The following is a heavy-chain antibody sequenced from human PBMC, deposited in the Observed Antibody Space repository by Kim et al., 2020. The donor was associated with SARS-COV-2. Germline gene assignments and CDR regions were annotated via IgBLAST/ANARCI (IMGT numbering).Heavy chain of an antibody. D-gene: IGHD1-26*01. Sequence: GESLKISCKGSGYSFTSSWIAWVRQMPWKGLEWMGIIYPDDSDTRYRPSFQGQVTISADKSTDTAYLQWSSLKASDTAMYYCARRGGTYGNWHFDLWGRGTLVTVSS. CDR2: IYPDDSDT. CDR3: ARRGGTYGNWHFDL. V-gene: IGHV5-51*01. J-gene: IGHJ2*01. CDR1: GYSFTSSW.